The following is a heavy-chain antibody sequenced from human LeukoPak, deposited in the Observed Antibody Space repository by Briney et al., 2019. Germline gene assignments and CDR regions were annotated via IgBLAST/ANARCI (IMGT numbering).Heavy chain of an antibody. J-gene: IGHJ6*02. CDR1: GGTFGSYA. V-gene: IGHV1-18*01. CDR2: INSNNGNT. D-gene: IGHD4-11*01. Sequence: ASVKVSCKASGGTFGSYAISWVRQAPGQGLEWMGWINSNNGNTNYEQKFQGRVTMTTDTSTSTAYMELRSLRSDDTAVYYCARDFAVTTQKYYYYYGMDVWGQGTTVTVSS. CDR3: ARDFAVTTQKYYYYYGMDV.